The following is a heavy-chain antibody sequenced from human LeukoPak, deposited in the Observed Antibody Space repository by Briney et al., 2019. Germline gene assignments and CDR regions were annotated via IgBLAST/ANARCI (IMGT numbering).Heavy chain of an antibody. CDR3: ARGVNWFDP. V-gene: IGHV4-59*01. CDR2: IYYSGST. Sequence: PGGSLRLSCAASGFTFSSYAMSWIRQPPGKGLEWIGYIYYSGSTNYNPSLKSRVTISVDTSKNQFSLKLSSVTAADTAVYYCARGVNWFDPWGQGTLVTVSS. J-gene: IGHJ5*02. CDR1: GFTFSSYA.